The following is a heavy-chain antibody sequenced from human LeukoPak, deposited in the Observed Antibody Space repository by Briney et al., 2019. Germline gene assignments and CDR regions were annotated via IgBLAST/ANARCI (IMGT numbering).Heavy chain of an antibody. CDR3: ARVSGYSSSWYEYFQH. CDR2: INQSGST. J-gene: IGHJ1*01. V-gene: IGHV4-34*01. Sequence: SETLSLTCAVYGGSFRGYYWSWIRQPPGKGLEWIGEINQSGSTNYNPSLKSRVTISLDTSNNHFSLRLSSLPAAAPAVYYCARVSGYSSSWYEYFQHWGQGTLVTVSS. D-gene: IGHD6-13*01. CDR1: GGSFRGYY.